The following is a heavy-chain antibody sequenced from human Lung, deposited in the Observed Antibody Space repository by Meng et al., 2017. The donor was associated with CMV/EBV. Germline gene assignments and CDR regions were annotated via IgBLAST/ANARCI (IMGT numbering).Heavy chain of an antibody. CDR1: GYTFSAHQ. V-gene: IGHV1-2*02. J-gene: IGHJ4*02. Sequence: ASVKVSCKTSGYTFSAHQMHWIRQAPGHGLEWMGWINPSSGATRSAPKYQGRVTMTSDRYSTAYLELTSLTSDDTAFYYCARFGGAPVGSTPPDYWGQGTLVTVSS. D-gene: IGHD1-26*01. CDR3: ARFGGAPVGSTPPDY. CDR2: INPSSGAT.